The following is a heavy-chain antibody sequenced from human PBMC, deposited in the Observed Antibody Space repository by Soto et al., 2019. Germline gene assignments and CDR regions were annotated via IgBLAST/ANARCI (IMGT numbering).Heavy chain of an antibody. CDR1: GGTFSSYA. V-gene: IGHV1-69*01. CDR2: IIPIFGTA. CDR3: ARTGPNYDFWSSYLRPSEGGWFDP. D-gene: IGHD3-3*01. Sequence: QVQLVQSGAEVKKPGSSVKVSCKASGGTFSSYAISWVRQAPGQGLEWMGGIIPIFGTANYAQKFQGRVTITADQSTSTAYMELSSLRSEDTAVYYCARTGPNYDFWSSYLRPSEGGWFDPWGQGTLVTVSS. J-gene: IGHJ5*02.